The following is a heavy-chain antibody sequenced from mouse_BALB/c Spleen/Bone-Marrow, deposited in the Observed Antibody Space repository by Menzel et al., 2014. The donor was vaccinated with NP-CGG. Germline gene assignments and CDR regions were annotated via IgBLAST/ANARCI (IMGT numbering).Heavy chain of an antibody. J-gene: IGHJ2*01. Sequence: QVQPKASGAELAKPGASVKMSCKASGYPFTTYWMHWAKQRPGQGLEWIGYLNPSTGYTEYNQKFKDKATLTAVSSSSTAYMQLSSLTSENSAVYYCANWAYYFDYWGQGTALTVSS. CDR2: LNPSTGYT. D-gene: IGHD4-1*01. CDR1: GYPFTTYW. V-gene: IGHV1-7*01. CDR3: ANWAYYFDY.